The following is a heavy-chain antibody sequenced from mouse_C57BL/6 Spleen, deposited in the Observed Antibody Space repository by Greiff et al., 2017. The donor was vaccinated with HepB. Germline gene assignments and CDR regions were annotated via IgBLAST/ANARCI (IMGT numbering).Heavy chain of an antibody. CDR2: IDPSDSDT. CDR1: GYSFTSYW. CDR3: AIGAGGDFDY. D-gene: IGHD4-1*01. J-gene: IGHJ2*01. Sequence: QVQLQQPGAELVQPGASVTVSCKASGYSFTSYWMHWVKQRPGQGLEWIGRIDPSDSDTNYNQKFKGKATLTVDKSSSTAYMQLSSLTSEDSAVYYCAIGAGGDFDYWGQGTTLTVSS. V-gene: IGHV1-74*01.